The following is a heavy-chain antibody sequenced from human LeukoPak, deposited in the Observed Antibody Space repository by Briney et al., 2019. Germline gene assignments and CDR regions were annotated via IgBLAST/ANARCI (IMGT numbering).Heavy chain of an antibody. CDR1: GFSLSDYG. CDR2: INYDGSNR. Sequence: GGSLRLSCAASGFSLSDYGLHWVRQGPGKGLEWLAVINYDGSNRFYAASVKGRFTISKDSSENTLYLQMNSLRADDTAMYYCARWGGTRQFYFDYWGQGILATVSS. D-gene: IGHD3-16*01. J-gene: IGHJ4*02. CDR3: ARWGGTRQFYFDY. V-gene: IGHV3-33*01.